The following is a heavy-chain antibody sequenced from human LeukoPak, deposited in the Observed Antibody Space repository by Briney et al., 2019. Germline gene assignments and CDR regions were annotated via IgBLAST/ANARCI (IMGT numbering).Heavy chain of an antibody. J-gene: IGHJ4*02. D-gene: IGHD6-19*01. Sequence: SETLSLTCTVSGGSISSYYWSWIRQPPGKGLEWIGYIYYSGSTNYNPSLKSRVTISVDTSKNQFSLKLSSVTAADTAVYYCARSYSSGWCYYWGQGTRVTVSS. CDR1: GGSISSYY. V-gene: IGHV4-59*01. CDR3: ARSYSSGWCYY. CDR2: IYYSGST.